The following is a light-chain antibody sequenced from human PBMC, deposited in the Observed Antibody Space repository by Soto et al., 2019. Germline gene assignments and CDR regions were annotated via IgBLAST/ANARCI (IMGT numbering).Light chain of an antibody. CDR2: GSS. V-gene: IGKV3-20*01. CDR3: QQYGGSPPYT. Sequence: EIVLTQSPGTLSLSPGERATLSCRASQSISSNHLAWYQQKPGQAPRLLIYGSSTRATGIPDRVSASGSGTDFSLTISRLEPEDSAVYLCQQYGGSPPYTFGQGTKVDIK. CDR1: QSISSNH. J-gene: IGKJ2*01.